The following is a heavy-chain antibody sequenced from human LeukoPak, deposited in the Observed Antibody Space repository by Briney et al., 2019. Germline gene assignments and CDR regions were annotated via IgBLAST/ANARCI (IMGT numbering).Heavy chain of an antibody. Sequence: ASVKVSCKASGYIFTSYSISWVRQAPGQGLEWMGWISVYNGNTNYAQKFQGRVTMTTDTSTNTAYMDLRSLGSDDTAVYYCARLEGAAAGTTGYAGYWGQGTLVTASS. CDR2: ISVYNGNT. CDR3: ARLEGAAAGTTGYAGY. D-gene: IGHD6-13*01. CDR1: GYIFTSYS. V-gene: IGHV1-18*01. J-gene: IGHJ4*02.